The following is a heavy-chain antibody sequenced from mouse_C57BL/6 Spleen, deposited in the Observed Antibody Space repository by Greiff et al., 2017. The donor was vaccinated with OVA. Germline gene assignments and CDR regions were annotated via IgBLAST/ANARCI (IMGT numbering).Heavy chain of an antibody. D-gene: IGHD3-2*01. J-gene: IGHJ2*01. Sequence: VQLKESGPGLVKPSQSLSLTCSVTGYSITSGYYWNWIRQFPGNKLEWMGYISYDGSNNYNPSLKNRISITRDTSKNQFFLKLNSVTTEDTATYYCASLDSFFFDYWGQGTTLTVSS. V-gene: IGHV3-6*01. CDR2: ISYDGSN. CDR3: ASLDSFFFDY. CDR1: GYSITSGYY.